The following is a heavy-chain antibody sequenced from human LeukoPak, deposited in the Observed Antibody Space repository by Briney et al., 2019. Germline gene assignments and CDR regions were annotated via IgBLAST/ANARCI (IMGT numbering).Heavy chain of an antibody. CDR1: GFPFSDYA. CDR2: ISGGGDSV. V-gene: IGHV3-23*01. D-gene: IGHD2-21*01. Sequence: PGGSLRLSCAASGFPFSDYAMTWVRQTPGKGLEWVSVISGGGDSVDYADSMKGRFTISRDNSKNTLYLQMYSLRAEDTGVYYCARVKGDAFDIWGQGTVVTVSS. CDR3: ARVKGDAFDI. J-gene: IGHJ3*02.